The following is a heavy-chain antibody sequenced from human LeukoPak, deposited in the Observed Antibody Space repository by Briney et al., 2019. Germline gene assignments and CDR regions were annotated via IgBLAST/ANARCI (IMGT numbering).Heavy chain of an antibody. V-gene: IGHV6-1*01. CDR1: GDSVSSNSAA. Sequence: SQTLSLTCAISGDSVSSNSAAWTWIRQSPSRGLEWLGRTYYRSKWSNDYEVSVQSRITINPDTSKNQFSLQPNSVTPEDTAVYYCARGRVTTIANYYYYYIDVWGKGTTVTVSS. CDR2: TYYRSKWSN. CDR3: ARGRVTTIANYYYYYIDV. J-gene: IGHJ6*03. D-gene: IGHD4-17*01.